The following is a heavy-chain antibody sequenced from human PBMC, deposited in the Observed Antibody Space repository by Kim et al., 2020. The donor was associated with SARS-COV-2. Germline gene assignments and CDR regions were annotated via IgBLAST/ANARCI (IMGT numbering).Heavy chain of an antibody. CDR2: ISYSGDAT. Sequence: GGSLRLSCGASGFAFGSYAMTWVRQAPGKGLEWVSTISYSGDATYYADSVKGRFIISRDNSKNTLYLQMASLRVEDTATFHCAKDLGVRGVAPTPDHWG. CDR3: AKDLGVRGVAPTPDH. D-gene: IGHD5-12*01. J-gene: IGHJ2*01. V-gene: IGHV3-23*01. CDR1: GFAFGSYA.